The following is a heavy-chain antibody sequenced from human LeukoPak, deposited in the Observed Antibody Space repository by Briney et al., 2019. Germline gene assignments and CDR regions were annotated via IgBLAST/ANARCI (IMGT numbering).Heavy chain of an antibody. J-gene: IGHJ5*02. V-gene: IGHV1-18*01. Sequence: ASVSVSCTASGYTFTSYGISWVRQAPGQGLEWMGWISASNGNTNYAQKLQGRVTMTTDTSTSTAYMELRSLRADGTAVYYCARAGSGWYERVWFDPWGQGTLVTVSS. CDR3: ARAGSGWYERVWFDP. D-gene: IGHD6-19*01. CDR2: ISASNGNT. CDR1: GYTFTSYG.